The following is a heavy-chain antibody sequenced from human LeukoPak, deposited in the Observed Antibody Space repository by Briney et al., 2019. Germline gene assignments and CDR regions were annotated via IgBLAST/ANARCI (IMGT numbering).Heavy chain of an antibody. V-gene: IGHV1-69*06. D-gene: IGHD3-10*01. CDR1: GGTFSSYA. J-gene: IGHJ6*03. Sequence: SVKVSCKASGGTFSSYAISWVRQAPGQGLEWMGGIIPIFGTANYAQKFQGRVTITADKSTSTAYMELSSLRSEDTAVYYCVGFGYGSGNPTVMDVRRKGTTLTV. CDR3: VGFGYGSGNPTVMDV. CDR2: IIPIFGTA.